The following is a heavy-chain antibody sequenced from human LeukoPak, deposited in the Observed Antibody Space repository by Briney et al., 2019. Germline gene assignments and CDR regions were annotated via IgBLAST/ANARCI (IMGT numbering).Heavy chain of an antibody. Sequence: GGSLRLSCAASGFTFSSYGMHWVRQAPGKGLEWVAVIWYDGSNKYYADSVKGRFTISRDNSKNTLYLQMNNLRAEDTAVYYCARDGYYYDSSGPFDYWGQGTLVTVSS. CDR3: ARDGYYYDSSGPFDY. V-gene: IGHV3-33*01. J-gene: IGHJ4*02. D-gene: IGHD3-22*01. CDR2: IWYDGSNK. CDR1: GFTFSSYG.